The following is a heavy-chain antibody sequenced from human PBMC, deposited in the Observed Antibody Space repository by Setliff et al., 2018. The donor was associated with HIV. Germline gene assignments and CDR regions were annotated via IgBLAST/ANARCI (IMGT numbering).Heavy chain of an antibody. CDR3: TRSIVRGVEALDL. D-gene: IGHD3-10*01. CDR1: GGSVNSQY. V-gene: IGHV4-59*02. CDR2: LYFSGST. J-gene: IGHJ3*01. Sequence: SETLSLTCTVSGGSVNSQYCSWIRQTPGKGLEWIGSLYFSGSTHYNPSLKSRVTMSRDTSKNQFSLKLRSVTTADTAVYYCTRSIVRGVEALDLWGQGTMVTVSS.